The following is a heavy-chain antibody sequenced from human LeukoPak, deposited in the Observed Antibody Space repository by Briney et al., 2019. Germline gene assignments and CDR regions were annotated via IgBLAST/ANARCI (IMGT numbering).Heavy chain of an antibody. CDR2: IYYSGSA. J-gene: IGHJ3*02. D-gene: IGHD3-22*01. CDR3: ATSIRSSGYYPFDAFDI. CDR1: GGSISSYY. Sequence: SETLSLTCTVSGGSISSYYWSWIRQPPGKGLEWIGYIYYSGSANYNPSLKSRVTISLDTSKNQFSLKLSSVTAADTAVYYCATSIRSSGYYPFDAFDIWGQGTMVTVSS. V-gene: IGHV4-59*01.